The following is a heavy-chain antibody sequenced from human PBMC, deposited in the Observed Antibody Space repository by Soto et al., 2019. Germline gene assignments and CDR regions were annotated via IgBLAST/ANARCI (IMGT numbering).Heavy chain of an antibody. Sequence: GGSLRLSCAASGFTFDDYAMHWVRQAPGKGLEWVSGISWNSGSIGYADSVKGRFTTSRDNAKNSLYLQMNSLRAEDTALYYCAKDIIDPANSSGWSYYFDYWGQGTLVTVSS. D-gene: IGHD6-19*01. CDR1: GFTFDDYA. CDR2: ISWNSGSI. V-gene: IGHV3-9*01. CDR3: AKDIIDPANSSGWSYYFDY. J-gene: IGHJ4*02.